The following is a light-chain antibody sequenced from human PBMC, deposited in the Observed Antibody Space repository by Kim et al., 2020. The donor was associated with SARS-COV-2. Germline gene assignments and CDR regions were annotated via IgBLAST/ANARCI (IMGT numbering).Light chain of an antibody. V-gene: IGLV3-19*01. CDR1: SLRSYY. J-gene: IGLJ2*01. Sequence: SSELTQDPAVSVALGQTVRITCQGDSLRSYYASWYQQKPGQAPVLVIYGKNNRPSGIPDRFSGSSSGNTASLTITGAQAEDEADYYCNSRDSRGKVFGGG. CDR2: GKN. CDR3: NSRDSRGKV.